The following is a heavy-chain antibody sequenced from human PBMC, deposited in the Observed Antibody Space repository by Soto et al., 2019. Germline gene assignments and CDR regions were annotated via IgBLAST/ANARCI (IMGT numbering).Heavy chain of an antibody. CDR2: NNTSDSST. J-gene: IGHJ4*02. CDR1: GYTFSSPE. D-gene: IGHD3-22*01. V-gene: IGHV1-46*01. Sequence: GASVKVASTSSGYTFSSPEMHLVLQAHGQGLEWMGINNTSDSSTTYEQKYQVRVSMTRDKSTCTLYMELSSLSSEDTALYYCARVDSSGYLGMYYFDNWGLVTQVTVSS. CDR3: ARVDSSGYLGMYYFDN.